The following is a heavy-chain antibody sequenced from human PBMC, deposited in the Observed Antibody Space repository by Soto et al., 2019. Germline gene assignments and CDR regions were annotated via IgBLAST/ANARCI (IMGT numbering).Heavy chain of an antibody. V-gene: IGHV5-51*01. CDR3: ARHQRDDTSRKIYG. CDR1: GYSFTSNW. D-gene: IGHD3-22*01. CDR2: INPADSDI. Sequence: GESLKISCQGSGYSFTSNWIGWVRQMPGKGLKWMGIINPADSDIKYSSSFQGQVTISVDKSIGTAYLQWSSLRASDSAMYYCARHQRDDTSRKIYGWGQVTRVTVSS. J-gene: IGHJ4*02.